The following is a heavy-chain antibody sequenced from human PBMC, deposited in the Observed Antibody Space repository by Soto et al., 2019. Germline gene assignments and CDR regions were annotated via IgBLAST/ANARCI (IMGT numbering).Heavy chain of an antibody. D-gene: IGHD2-15*01. CDR2: ISYDGSNK. Sequence: GGSLRLSXAASGFTFSSYAMHWVRQAPGKGLEWVAVISYDGSNKYYADSVKGRFTISRDNSKNTLYLQMNSLRAEDTAVYYCARGGRGGGYYYGMDVWGQGTTVTVSS. V-gene: IGHV3-30-3*01. CDR1: GFTFSSYA. CDR3: ARGGRGGGYYYGMDV. J-gene: IGHJ6*02.